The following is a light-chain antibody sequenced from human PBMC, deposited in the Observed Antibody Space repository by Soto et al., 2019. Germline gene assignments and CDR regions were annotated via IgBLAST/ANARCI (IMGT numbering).Light chain of an antibody. V-gene: IGLV2-23*01. J-gene: IGLJ3*02. CDR1: SSDVGSYNL. Sequence: QSVLTQPASVSGSPGQSITISCTGTSSDVGSYNLVSWYQQHPGTAPKLMIYEDNKRASGVSNRFSGSTSGITAYLTISVLQAEDEADYYCCSYAGSSTWVFGGGTKLTVL. CDR2: EDN. CDR3: CSYAGSSTWV.